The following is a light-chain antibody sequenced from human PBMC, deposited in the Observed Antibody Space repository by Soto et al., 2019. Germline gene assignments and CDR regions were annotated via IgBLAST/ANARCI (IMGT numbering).Light chain of an antibody. CDR1: QSISSW. V-gene: IGKV1-5*01. Sequence: IHMSHAPSTLSASVLYRVTITFLASQSISSWLAWYQQKPGKAPKLLIYDASSLESGVPSRFSGSGSGTEFTLTITSLQPDDSATYYCQQCNRYPITFGQGTRLEIK. J-gene: IGKJ5*01. CDR2: DAS. CDR3: QQCNRYPIT.